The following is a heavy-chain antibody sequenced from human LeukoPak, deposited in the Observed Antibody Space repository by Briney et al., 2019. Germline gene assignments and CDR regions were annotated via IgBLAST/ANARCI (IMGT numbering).Heavy chain of an antibody. CDR1: GFSFSIYS. CDR2: ISSAGTYI. Sequence: PGGSLRLSCVASGFSFSIYSINWVRQTPGKGLEWIAYISSAGTYIYYADSVKGRFTISRDNANNSLYLQLDSLRGEDTAVYYCASVPTTDFWGSSYISYFDHWGQGTPVTVSS. D-gene: IGHD3-3*01. CDR3: ASVPTTDFWGSSYISYFDH. J-gene: IGHJ4*02. V-gene: IGHV3-21*06.